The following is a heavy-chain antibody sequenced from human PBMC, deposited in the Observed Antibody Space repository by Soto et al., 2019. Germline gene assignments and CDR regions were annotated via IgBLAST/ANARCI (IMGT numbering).Heavy chain of an antibody. CDR3: ARGPAYIDGWRTFDF. Sequence: KPSETLSLTCTVSDDSFRGAEYYWSWIRQPLGKGPEWIGYTYYNGDTKYNPALRSRVTMSEDTSKNQFSLRLSSVTAADTAVYFCARGPAYIDGWRTFDFWGRGILVTVSS. CDR2: TYYNGDT. D-gene: IGHD6-19*01. J-gene: IGHJ4*02. CDR1: DDSFRGAEYY. V-gene: IGHV4-61*08.